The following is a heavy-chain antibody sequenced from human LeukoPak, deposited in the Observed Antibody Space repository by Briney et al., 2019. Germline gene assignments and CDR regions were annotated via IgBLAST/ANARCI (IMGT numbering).Heavy chain of an antibody. Sequence: GGSLRLSCEASGFSFSTYGMHWVRQAPGKGLEWVTFIRYDGSNKYYADSVSGRFTISRDNSKNTLYLQMNSLRVEDTAVYYCAKDQGNGYYYYYMDVWGKGTTVIVSS. D-gene: IGHD2-8*01. CDR2: IRYDGSNK. CDR1: GFSFSTYG. V-gene: IGHV3-30*02. CDR3: AKDQGNGYYYYYMDV. J-gene: IGHJ6*03.